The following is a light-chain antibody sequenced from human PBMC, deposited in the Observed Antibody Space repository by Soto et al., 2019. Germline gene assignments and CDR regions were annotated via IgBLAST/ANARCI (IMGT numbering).Light chain of an antibody. CDR3: QQYGRSPRT. J-gene: IGKJ1*01. V-gene: IGKV3-20*01. CDR2: GAS. Sequence: EIVLTQSPGTLSLSPGKRATLSCRASQSVSSSYLAWYQQKPGQAPRLLIYGASSRATGIPDRFSGSGSGTDFTLTISRLEPEDFAVYYCQQYGRSPRTFGQGSKVEIK. CDR1: QSVSSSY.